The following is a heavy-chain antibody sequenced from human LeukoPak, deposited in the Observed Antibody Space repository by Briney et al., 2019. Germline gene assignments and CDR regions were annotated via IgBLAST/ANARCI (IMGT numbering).Heavy chain of an antibody. CDR1: GFTFSDYY. V-gene: IGHV3-11*04. CDR3: AKDWVPAAISLGGYFDY. Sequence: KPGGSLRLSCAASGFTFSDYYMSWIRQAPGKGLEWVSYISSSGSTIYYADSVKGRFTISRDNAKNSLYLQMNSLRAEDTAVYYCAKDWVPAAISLGGYFDYWGQGTLVTVSS. J-gene: IGHJ4*02. CDR2: ISSSGSTI. D-gene: IGHD2-2*01.